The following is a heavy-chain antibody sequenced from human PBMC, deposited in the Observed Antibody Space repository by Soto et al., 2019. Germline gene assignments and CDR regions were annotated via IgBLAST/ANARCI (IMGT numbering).Heavy chain of an antibody. J-gene: IGHJ6*03. V-gene: IGHV1-18*01. CDR3: ARSPGDYVGLDSFSIYYYYYMDV. D-gene: IGHD4-17*01. CDR1: GYTFTSYG. Sequence: QVQLVQSGAEVKKPGASVKVSCKASGYTFTSYGISWVRQAPGQGLEWMGWISAYNGNTNYAQKLQGRVTMTTDTSTSTAYRELRSLRSDDTAVYYCARSPGDYVGLDSFSIYYYYYMDVWGKGTTVTVSS. CDR2: ISAYNGNT.